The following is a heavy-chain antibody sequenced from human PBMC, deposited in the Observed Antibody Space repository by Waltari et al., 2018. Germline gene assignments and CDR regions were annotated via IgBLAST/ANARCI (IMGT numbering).Heavy chain of an antibody. V-gene: IGHV3-43D*03. D-gene: IGHD2-2*01. CDR1: GFTFDDYA. CDR2: ISWDGGST. J-gene: IGHJ4*02. Sequence: EVQLVESGGVVVQPGGSLRLSCAASGFTFDDYAMHWVRQPPGKGLEWVSLISWDGGSTYYADSVKGRFTISRDNSKNSLYLQMNSLRAEDTALYYCAKGEKIVVVPAAVDYWGQGTLVTVSS. CDR3: AKGEKIVVVPAAVDY.